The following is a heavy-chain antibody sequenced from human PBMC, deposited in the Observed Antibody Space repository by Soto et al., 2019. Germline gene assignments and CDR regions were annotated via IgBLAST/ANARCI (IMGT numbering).Heavy chain of an antibody. J-gene: IGHJ3*02. D-gene: IGHD2-15*01. CDR1: GFTVSSNY. V-gene: IGHV3-53*04. Sequence: PGGSLRLSCAASGFTVSSNYMSWVRQAPGKGLEWVSVIYSGGSTYYADSVKGRFTISRHNSKNTLYLQMNSLRAEDTAVYYCARAPGYCSGGSCYSVSAFDIWGQGTMVTVSS. CDR2: IYSGGST. CDR3: ARAPGYCSGGSCYSVSAFDI.